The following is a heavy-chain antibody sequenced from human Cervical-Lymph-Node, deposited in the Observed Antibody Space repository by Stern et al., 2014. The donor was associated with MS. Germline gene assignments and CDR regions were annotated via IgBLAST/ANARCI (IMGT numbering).Heavy chain of an antibody. CDR2: VIPFVGTS. CDR3: ARGGGDNWFDP. CDR1: GG. D-gene: IGHD3-16*01. J-gene: IGHJ5*02. Sequence: QMQLEQSGAEVKKPGSSVKVSCKASGGISWVRQAPGQGLAWMGGVIPFVGTSNYAPKFQGRGTITADTAPNTAHFELNILRANDTAVYYCARGGGDNWFDPWGQGTLVTVSS. V-gene: IGHV1-69*06.